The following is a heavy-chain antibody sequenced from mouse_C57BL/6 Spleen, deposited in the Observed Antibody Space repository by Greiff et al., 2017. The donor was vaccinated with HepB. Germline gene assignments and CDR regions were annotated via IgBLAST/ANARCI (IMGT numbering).Heavy chain of an antibody. Sequence: QVQLQQPGAELVKPGASVKLSCKASGYTFTSYWMHWVKQRPGQGLEWIGMIHPNSGSTNYNEKFKSKATLTVDKSSSTAYMQLSSLTSEDSAVYYCARSRGGYSYYFDYWGQGTTLTVSS. CDR2: IHPNSGST. D-gene: IGHD1-1*02. CDR1: GYTFTSYW. J-gene: IGHJ2*01. CDR3: ARSRGGYSYYFDY. V-gene: IGHV1-64*01.